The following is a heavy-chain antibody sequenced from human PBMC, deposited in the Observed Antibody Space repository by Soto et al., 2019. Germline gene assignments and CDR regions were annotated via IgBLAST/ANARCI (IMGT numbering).Heavy chain of an antibody. CDR2: IKQDGSEK. V-gene: IGHV3-7*01. D-gene: IGHD6-19*01. Sequence: GGSLRLSCAASGFTFSGYWMSWLRQAPGEGLEWVANIKQDGSEKYFLDSVKGRFSISRDNAEKSLYLQMDSLRVDDTAVYYCARDASGWSQYWGQGTLVTVSS. CDR3: ARDASGWSQY. J-gene: IGHJ4*02. CDR1: GFTFSGYW.